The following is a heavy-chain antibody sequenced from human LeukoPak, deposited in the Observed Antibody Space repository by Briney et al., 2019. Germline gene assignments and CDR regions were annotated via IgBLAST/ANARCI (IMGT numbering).Heavy chain of an antibody. Sequence: SETLSLTCSVYGGSFSDYYWSWIRQPPGKGLEWIGEISHSGSTKFNPSLKSRVTISVDTSKNQFSLKLSSVTAADTAVYYCARANQQLDAFDIWGQGTMVTVSS. D-gene: IGHD6-13*01. CDR2: ISHSGST. CDR3: ARANQQLDAFDI. V-gene: IGHV4-34*01. J-gene: IGHJ3*02. CDR1: GGSFSDYY.